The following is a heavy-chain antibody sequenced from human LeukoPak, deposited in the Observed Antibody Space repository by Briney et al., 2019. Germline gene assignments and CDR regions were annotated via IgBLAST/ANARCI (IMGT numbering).Heavy chain of an antibody. V-gene: IGHV4-34*01. D-gene: IGHD2-15*01. Sequence: SETLSLTCAVYGGSFSGYYWSWIRQPPGKGLEWIGEINHSGSTNYNPSLKSRVTISVDTSKSQFSLKLSSVTAADPAVYYCAGALRSGGSPWGEGTLVTVSS. CDR2: INHSGST. CDR1: GGSFSGYY. CDR3: AGALRSGGSP. J-gene: IGHJ5*02.